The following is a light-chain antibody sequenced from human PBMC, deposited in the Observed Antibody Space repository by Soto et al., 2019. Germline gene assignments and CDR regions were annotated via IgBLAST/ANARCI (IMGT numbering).Light chain of an antibody. V-gene: IGKV3-20*01. Sequence: EIVLTQSPGTLSLSPGERATLSCRASQNIRSNYVAWYQQKPGQAPRLLIFGSSSTATGIPDRFSASGSGTDFTLTISRLEPEDFAVYYCQQYGSSPPITFGQGTRLEIK. CDR3: QQYGSSPPIT. CDR1: QNIRSNY. J-gene: IGKJ5*01. CDR2: GSS.